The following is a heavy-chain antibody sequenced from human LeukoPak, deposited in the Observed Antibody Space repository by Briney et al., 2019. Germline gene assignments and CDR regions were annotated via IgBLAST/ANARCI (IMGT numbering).Heavy chain of an antibody. V-gene: IGHV1-69*13. CDR3: ARDNCSSTSCWDAFDI. D-gene: IGHD2-2*01. CDR1: GGTFSSYA. Sequence: SVKVSCKASGGTFSSYAISWVRQAPGQGLEWMGGIIPIFGTANYAQKFQGRVTITADESTSTAYMELSSLRSEDTAVYYCARDNCSSTSCWDAFDIWGQGTMVTVSS. J-gene: IGHJ3*02. CDR2: IIPIFGTA.